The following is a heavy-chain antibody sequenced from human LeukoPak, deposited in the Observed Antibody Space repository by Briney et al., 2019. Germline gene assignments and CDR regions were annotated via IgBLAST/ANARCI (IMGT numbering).Heavy chain of an antibody. V-gene: IGHV3-53*01. J-gene: IGHJ4*02. CDR2: IYSGGST. CDR3: ARDHFAFGLFDY. D-gene: IGHD3/OR15-3a*01. CDR1: GFTVSSNY. Sequence: GGSLRLSCAASGFTVSSNYMSWVRQAPGKGLEWVSVIYSGGSTYYADSVKGRFTISRDSSKNTLYLQMNSQRAEDTAVYYCARDHFAFGLFDYWGQGTLVTVSS.